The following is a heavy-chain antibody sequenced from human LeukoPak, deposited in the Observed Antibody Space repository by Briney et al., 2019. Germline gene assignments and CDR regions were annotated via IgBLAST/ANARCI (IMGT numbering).Heavy chain of an antibody. V-gene: IGHV4-59*01. CDR3: ARGREWFGEFQVGFDP. J-gene: IGHJ5*02. CDR1: GGSISSYY. Sequence: SETLSLTCTVSGGSISSYYWSWIRQPPGKGLEWIGYIYYSGSTNYNPSLKSRVTISVDTSKNQFSLKLSSVTAADTAVYYCARGREWFGEFQVGFDPWGQGTLATVSS. CDR2: IYYSGST. D-gene: IGHD3-10*01.